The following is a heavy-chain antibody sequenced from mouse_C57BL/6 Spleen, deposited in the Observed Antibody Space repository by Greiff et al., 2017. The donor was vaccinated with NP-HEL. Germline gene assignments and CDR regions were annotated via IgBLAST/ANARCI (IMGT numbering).Heavy chain of an antibody. J-gene: IGHJ2*01. CDR3: ARSFMVKGHDY. D-gene: IGHD2-2*01. V-gene: IGHV1-19*01. CDR1: GYTFTDYY. Sequence: EVQLQQSGPVLVKPGASVKMSCKASGYTFTDYYMNWVKQSHGKSLEWIGVINPYNGGTSYNQKFKGKATLTVDKSSSTAYMELNSLTSEDSAVYYCARSFMVKGHDYWGQGTTLTVSS. CDR2: INPYNGGT.